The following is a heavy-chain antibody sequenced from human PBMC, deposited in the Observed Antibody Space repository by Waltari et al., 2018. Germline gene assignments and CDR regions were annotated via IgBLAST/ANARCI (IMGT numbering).Heavy chain of an antibody. D-gene: IGHD3-22*01. V-gene: IGHV1-69*12. CDR2: IIPIFGTA. Sequence: QVQLVQSGAEVKKPGSSVKVSCQASGGTFSSYAISWVRQAPGQGLEWMGGIIPIFGTANYAQKFQGRVTITADESTSTAYMELSSLRSEDTAVYYCARDYYDSSGYYGWFDPWGQGTLVTVSS. CDR1: GGTFSSYA. CDR3: ARDYYDSSGYYGWFDP. J-gene: IGHJ5*02.